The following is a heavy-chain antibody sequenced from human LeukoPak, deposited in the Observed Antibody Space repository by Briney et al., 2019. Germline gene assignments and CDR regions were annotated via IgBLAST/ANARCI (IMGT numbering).Heavy chain of an antibody. CDR3: ARAYPSAYCSSTSCDQYYFDY. CDR1: GFTFSSYA. Sequence: GRSLRLSCAASGFTFSSYAMHWVRQAPGKGLEWVAVISCDGSNKYYADSVKGRFTISRDNSKNTLYLEMNSLRAEDTAVYYCARAYPSAYCSSTSCDQYYFDYWGRGTLVTVSS. V-gene: IGHV3-30-3*01. J-gene: IGHJ4*02. CDR2: ISCDGSNK. D-gene: IGHD2-2*01.